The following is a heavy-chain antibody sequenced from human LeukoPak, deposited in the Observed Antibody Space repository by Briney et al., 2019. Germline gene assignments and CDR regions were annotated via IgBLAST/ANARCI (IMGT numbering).Heavy chain of an antibody. J-gene: IGHJ4*02. V-gene: IGHV1-2*02. CDR1: GYTFTGYY. Sequence: GASVKVSCKASGYTFTGYYMHWVRQAPGQGVEGMGWINPNSGGTNYAQKFQGRVTMPRDTSISTAYMELSRLRSDDTAVYYCARGSDSSGWYPSYWGQGTLVTVSS. CDR2: INPNSGGT. CDR3: ARGSDSSGWYPSY. D-gene: IGHD6-19*01.